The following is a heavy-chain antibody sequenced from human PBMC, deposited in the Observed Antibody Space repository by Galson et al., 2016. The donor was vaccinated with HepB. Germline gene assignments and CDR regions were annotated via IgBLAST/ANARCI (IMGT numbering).Heavy chain of an antibody. V-gene: IGHV3-30*18. CDR2: ISYDGINE. D-gene: IGHD3-3*01. CDR3: AKDSTVEWLLSGGYSDY. CDR1: GFTFSNYW. Sequence: SLRLSCAASGFTFSNYWMAWIRQAPGKGLEWVALISYDGINEYYADSVKGRFTISRDNSKNTVYLQMNSLRPEDTAVYYCAKDSTVEWLLSGGYSDYWGQGTLVHVSS. J-gene: IGHJ4*02.